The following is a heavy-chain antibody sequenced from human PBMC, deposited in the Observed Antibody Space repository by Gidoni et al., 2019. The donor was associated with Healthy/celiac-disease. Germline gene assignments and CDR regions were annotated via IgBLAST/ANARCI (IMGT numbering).Heavy chain of an antibody. D-gene: IGHD5-12*01. J-gene: IGHJ4*02. V-gene: IGHV3-15*01. CDR3: TTGDGYNSGYFDY. CDR1: GFTFSNAW. Sequence: EVQLVESGGGLVKPGGSLRLSCAASGFTFSNAWMSWVRQAPGKGLEWVGRIKSKTDGGTTDYAAPVKGRFTISRDDSKNTLYLQMNSLKTEDTAVYYCTTGDGYNSGYFDYWGQGTLVTVSS. CDR2: IKSKTDGGTT.